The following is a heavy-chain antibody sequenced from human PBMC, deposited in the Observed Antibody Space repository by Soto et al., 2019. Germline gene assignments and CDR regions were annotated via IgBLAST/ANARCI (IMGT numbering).Heavy chain of an antibody. J-gene: IGHJ4*02. CDR3: ADSWLPTSY. Sequence: ESLRLSCAASGFSFRHYWMHWVRQAPGKGLVWVSRISPDGRTTTYAASVKGRFTISRDNAKSTLYLQMNSLTVEDGAVYYCADSWLPTSYWGPGTLVTVSS. V-gene: IGHV3-74*01. CDR1: GFSFRHYW. D-gene: IGHD3-10*01. CDR2: ISPDGRTT.